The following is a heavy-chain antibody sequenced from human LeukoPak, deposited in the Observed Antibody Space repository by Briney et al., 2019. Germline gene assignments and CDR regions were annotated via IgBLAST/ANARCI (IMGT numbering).Heavy chain of an antibody. CDR3: AKDLAGTTNWVAP. D-gene: IGHD1-1*01. J-gene: IGHJ5*02. V-gene: IGHV3-30*18. CDR2: ISSDGSNK. CDR1: ALTVSSYG. Sequence: GSCLRPACAPSALTVSSYGMHWVRQAPGKRLEWVAVISSDGSNKYYADSVKGRLIIYTDNSKNTLFMQNNSLRAADTAMYFCAKDLAGTTNWVAPWGQGTLVTVSS.